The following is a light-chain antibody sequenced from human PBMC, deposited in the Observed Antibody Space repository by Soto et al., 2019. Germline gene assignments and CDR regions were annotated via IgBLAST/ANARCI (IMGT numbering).Light chain of an antibody. Sequence: DIQMTQSPSSLSASVGDRVTITCRASQCISNYLNWYQQKPGKAPKLVIYAASSLQSGVPSRFSGSGSGTDFTLTISSLQREDFASYYCQQSYSMPRTFGQGTKVEIK. J-gene: IGKJ1*01. CDR1: QCISNY. CDR2: AAS. V-gene: IGKV1-39*01. CDR3: QQSYSMPRT.